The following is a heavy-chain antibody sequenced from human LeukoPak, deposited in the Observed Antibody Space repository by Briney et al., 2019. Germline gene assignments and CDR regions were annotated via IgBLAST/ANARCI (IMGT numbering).Heavy chain of an antibody. V-gene: IGHV4-59*01. J-gene: IGHJ4*02. CDR1: GGSISSYY. CDR2: IYNSVRT. CDR3: ARGTSLTTFLFDF. D-gene: IGHD4/OR15-4a*01. Sequence: SETLSLTCTVSGGSISSYYWSWIRQSPGKGLEWIGYIYNSVRTNYNPSLKSRVTISVDTSKNQFSLKLSPVTAADTAVYYCARGTSLTTFLFDFWGQGTLVTVSS.